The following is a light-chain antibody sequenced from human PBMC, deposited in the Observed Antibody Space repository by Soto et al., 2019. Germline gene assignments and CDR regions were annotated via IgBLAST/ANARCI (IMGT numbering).Light chain of an antibody. J-gene: IGLJ1*01. CDR2: EVT. V-gene: IGLV2-14*01. Sequence: QSVLTQPASVSGSPGQSITISCTGTSSDFGAYIYVSWYQHHPGKAPKVMIYEVTNRPSGVSDRFSGSKSGNTASLTISGLQAEDEAYYYCCSYTSSRTYGFGTGTKVTVL. CDR3: CSYTSSRTYG. CDR1: SSDFGAYIY.